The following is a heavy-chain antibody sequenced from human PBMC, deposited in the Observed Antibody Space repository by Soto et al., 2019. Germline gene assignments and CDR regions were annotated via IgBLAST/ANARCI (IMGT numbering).Heavy chain of an antibody. J-gene: IGHJ3*02. CDR2: IYPGDTHT. CDR1: GYSFNSYW. CDR3: ARRHYGSGSYRADAFDI. Sequence: EVQLVQSGAEVKKPGESLKISCKGSGYSFNSYWIGWVRQMPGKGLEWMGIIYPGDTHTRYSPAFQGQVTISADKSINTAYLEWRSLKASDTAMYYCARRHYGSGSYRADAFDIWGQGTMVTGSS. D-gene: IGHD3-10*01. V-gene: IGHV5-51*03.